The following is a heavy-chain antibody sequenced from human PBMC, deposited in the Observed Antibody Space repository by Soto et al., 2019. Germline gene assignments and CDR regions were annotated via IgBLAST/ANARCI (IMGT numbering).Heavy chain of an antibody. CDR3: ARLEITGTFHYFDY. V-gene: IGHV3-30*19. CDR2: ISYDGSNK. D-gene: IGHD1-7*01. CDR1: GFTFSSYG. Sequence: TGGSLRLSCAASGFTFSSYGMHWVRQAPGKGLEWVAVISYDGSNKYYADSVKGRFTISRDNSKNTLYLQMNSLRAEDTAVYYCARLEITGTFHYFDYWGQGTLVTVSS. J-gene: IGHJ4*02.